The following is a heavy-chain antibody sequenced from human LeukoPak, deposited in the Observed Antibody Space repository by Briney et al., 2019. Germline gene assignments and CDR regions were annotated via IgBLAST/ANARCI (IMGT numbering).Heavy chain of an antibody. CDR1: GGSISSSSYY. CDR3: ARARVVRGVIAINWFDP. CDR2: IYYSGST. V-gene: IGHV4-39*07. J-gene: IGHJ5*02. Sequence: SETLSLTCTVSGGSISSSSYYWGWIRQPPGKGLEWIGSIYYSGSTYYNPSLKSRVTISVDTSKNQFSLKLSSVTAADTAVYYCARARVVRGVIAINWFDPWGQGTLVTVSS. D-gene: IGHD3-10*01.